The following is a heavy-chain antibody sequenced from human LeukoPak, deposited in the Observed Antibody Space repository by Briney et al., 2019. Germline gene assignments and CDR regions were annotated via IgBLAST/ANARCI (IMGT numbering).Heavy chain of an antibody. D-gene: IGHD3-3*01. Sequence: SETLSLTCTVSGGSISANYWIWMRQSAGKGLEYIGRIYNSGSTNYNPSLKSRVTISVDTSKNQFSLKLSSVTAADTAVYYCARDITIFEVLHAFDIWGQGTMVTVSS. CDR3: ARDITIFEVLHAFDI. V-gene: IGHV4-4*07. J-gene: IGHJ3*02. CDR1: GGSISANY. CDR2: IYNSGST.